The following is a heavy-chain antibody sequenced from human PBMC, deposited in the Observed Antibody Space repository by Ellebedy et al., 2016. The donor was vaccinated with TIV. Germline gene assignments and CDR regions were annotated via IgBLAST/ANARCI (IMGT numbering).Heavy chain of an antibody. V-gene: IGHV4-59*01. Sequence: MPSETLSLTCTVSGGSISSYYWSWIRQPPGKGLEWIGYIYYSGSTNYNPSLKSRVTISVDASKNQFPLKLSSVTAADTAVYYCARCRRIAVAGPDAYYFDYWGQGTPVTVSS. D-gene: IGHD6-19*01. CDR3: ARCRRIAVAGPDAYYFDY. J-gene: IGHJ4*02. CDR1: GGSISSYY. CDR2: IYYSGST.